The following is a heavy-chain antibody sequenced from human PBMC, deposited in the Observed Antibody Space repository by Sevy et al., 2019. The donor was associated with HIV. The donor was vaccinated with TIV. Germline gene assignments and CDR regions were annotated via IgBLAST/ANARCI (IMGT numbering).Heavy chain of an antibody. J-gene: IGHJ4*02. CDR3: AREGCTKPHDY. CDR1: GFTFSMYS. D-gene: IGHD2-8*01. CDR2: LSFGCGEI. Sequence: GGSLRLSCAASGFTFSMYSMSWVRQPPGKGLEWVSTLSFGCGEINHADSVKGRFTISRDNSKNSLYLQMNNLRAEDTAVYYCAREGCTKPHDYWGQGTLVTVSS. V-gene: IGHV3-23*01.